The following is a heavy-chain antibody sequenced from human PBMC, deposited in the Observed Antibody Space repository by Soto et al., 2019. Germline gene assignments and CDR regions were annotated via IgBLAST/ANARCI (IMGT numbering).Heavy chain of an antibody. Sequence: GGSLRLSCAASGFIFSTSAMNWVRQAPGKGLEWVSGISGSGGNPNYADSVKGRFTISRDNSKNTLFLQMSGLRAEDTAVYYCAKGRLGGFDYWGQGTLVTVSS. J-gene: IGHJ4*02. CDR3: AKGRLGGFDY. CDR2: ISGSGGNP. V-gene: IGHV3-23*01. D-gene: IGHD3-16*01. CDR1: GFIFSTSA.